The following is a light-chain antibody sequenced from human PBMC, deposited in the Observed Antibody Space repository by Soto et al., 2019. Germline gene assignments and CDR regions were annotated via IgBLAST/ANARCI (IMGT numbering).Light chain of an antibody. V-gene: IGKV1-33*01. CDR3: QQYDNLWT. Sequence: DIQMTQSPSSLSASAGDRVTITCQASQDISNYLNWYQQEPGKAPKLLIYDASNLETGVPSRFSGSGSGTDFTFTISSLQPEDIATYYCQQYDNLWTFGQGTKVDIK. CDR1: QDISNY. CDR2: DAS. J-gene: IGKJ1*01.